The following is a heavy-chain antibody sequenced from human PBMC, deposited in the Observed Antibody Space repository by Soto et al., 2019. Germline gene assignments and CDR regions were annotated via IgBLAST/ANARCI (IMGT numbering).Heavy chain of an antibody. CDR1: GFTFSSYA. CDR2: INYDGSNT. CDR3: ARGDSSSESDYYYYGMDV. D-gene: IGHD6-13*01. Sequence: PGGSLRLSCAASGFTFSSYAMHWVRQAPGKGLVWVSGINYDGSNTNYADSVKGRFTISRDNAKNTLYLQMNSLRAEDTAVYYCARGDSSSESDYYYYGMDVWGQGTTVTVSS. J-gene: IGHJ6*02. V-gene: IGHV3-74*01.